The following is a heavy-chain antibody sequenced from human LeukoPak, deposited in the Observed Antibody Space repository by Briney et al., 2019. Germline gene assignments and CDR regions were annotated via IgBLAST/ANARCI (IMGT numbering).Heavy chain of an antibody. Sequence: KPGGSLRLSCAASGFTFSSYWMSWVRQAPGKGLEWVSSISSSSSYIYYADSVKGRFTISRDNAKNSLYLQMNSLRAEDTAVYYCARRYGDYAYYFDYWGQGTLVTVSS. CDR3: ARRYGDYAYYFDY. D-gene: IGHD4-17*01. CDR1: GFTFSSYW. J-gene: IGHJ4*02. CDR2: ISSSSSYI. V-gene: IGHV3-21*01.